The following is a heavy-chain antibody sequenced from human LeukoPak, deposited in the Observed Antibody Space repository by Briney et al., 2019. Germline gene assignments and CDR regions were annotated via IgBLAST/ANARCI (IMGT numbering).Heavy chain of an antibody. CDR1: GFTLSNYD. CDR3: PRADCSSSTCYLRRSWFDP. CDR2: INTSSRYI. J-gene: IGHJ5*02. Sequence: GGSLRLSCAASGFTLSNYDMNGVRQAPGKGLDWVSSINTSSRYIYYKYSVRGRSTIYRDDPKNSLYLEMNNLRAEDTAVYDSPRADCSSSTCYLRRSWFDPWGQGTLVTVSS. D-gene: IGHD2-2*01. V-gene: IGHV3-21*01.